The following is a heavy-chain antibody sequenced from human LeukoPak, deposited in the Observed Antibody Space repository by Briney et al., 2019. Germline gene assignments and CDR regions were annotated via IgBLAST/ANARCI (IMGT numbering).Heavy chain of an antibody. CDR2: YSGNT. J-gene: IGHJ4*02. D-gene: IGHD3-10*01. Sequence: SETLSLTCTVSGGSISDYYWSWIRQPPGRGLEWIGYSGNTNYNPSLKSRVTISVDTSKNQFSLKLSSVTAADTAVYYCARHFRFAFDYWGQGTLVTVSS. V-gene: IGHV4-59*08. CDR3: ARHFRFAFDY. CDR1: GGSISDYY.